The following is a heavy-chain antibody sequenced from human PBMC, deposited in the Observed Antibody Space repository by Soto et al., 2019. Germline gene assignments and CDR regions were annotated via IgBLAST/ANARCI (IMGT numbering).Heavy chain of an antibody. D-gene: IGHD4-17*01. CDR2: ISYDGSNK. Sequence: QVQLVESGGGVVQPGRSLRLSCAASGFTFSSYSMHWVRQAPGKGLEWVALISYDGSNKYYADSVKGRFTISRDKSKNTLSLQLNRLRAEDTAVYYCARGMTTVTTGYDFDYWGQGTLVTVSS. J-gene: IGHJ4*02. CDR3: ARGMTTVTTGYDFDY. CDR1: GFTFSSYS. V-gene: IGHV3-30-3*01.